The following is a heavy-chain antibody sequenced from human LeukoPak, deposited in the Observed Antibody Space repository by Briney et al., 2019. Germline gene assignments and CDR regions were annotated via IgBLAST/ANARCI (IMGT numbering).Heavy chain of an antibody. CDR2: ISGIGGST. J-gene: IGHJ4*02. V-gene: IGHV3-23*01. Sequence: GGSLRLSCAASGFTFSSYAMSWVRQAPGKGLEWVSAISGIGGSTYYADSVKGRFTISRDNSKNTLYLQMNSLRAEDTAVYYCAKDRGITMVRGVIIGQIDYWGQGTLVTVSS. CDR1: GFTFSSYA. CDR3: AKDRGITMVRGVIIGQIDY. D-gene: IGHD3-10*01.